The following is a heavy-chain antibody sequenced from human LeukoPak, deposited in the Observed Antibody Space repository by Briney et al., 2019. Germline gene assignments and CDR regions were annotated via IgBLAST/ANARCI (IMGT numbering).Heavy chain of an antibody. J-gene: IGHJ1*01. CDR1: GFAFGSYE. D-gene: IGHD1-26*01. CDR3: VRDSGSSYGYYFLH. CDR2: ISSSSSHM. V-gene: IGHV3-21*01. Sequence: PGGSLRLSCAASGFAFGSYEMNWVRQAPGKGLEWVSSISSSSSHMFYADSVKGRFSISRDNANNSPYLQMNSLRAEDTAVYYCVRDSGSSYGYYFLHWGQGTLVTVSS.